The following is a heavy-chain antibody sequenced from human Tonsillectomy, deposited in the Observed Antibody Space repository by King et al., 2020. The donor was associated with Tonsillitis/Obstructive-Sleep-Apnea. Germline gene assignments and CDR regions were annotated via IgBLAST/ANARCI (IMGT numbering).Heavy chain of an antibody. Sequence: VQLQESGPGLVKPSQTLSLTCTVSGGSISSGGYYLSWIRQHPGKGLEWIGYIYYSGSTYYNPSLKSRVTISVDTSKNQFSLKLSSVTAADTAVYYCARGYCSSTSCSPFDYWGQGTLVTVSS. D-gene: IGHD2-2*01. J-gene: IGHJ4*02. CDR3: ARGYCSSTSCSPFDY. CDR2: IYYSGST. V-gene: IGHV4-31*03. CDR1: GGSISSGGYY.